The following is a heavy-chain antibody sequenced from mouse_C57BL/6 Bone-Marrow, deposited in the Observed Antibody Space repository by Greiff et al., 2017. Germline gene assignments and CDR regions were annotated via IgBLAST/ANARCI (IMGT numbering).Heavy chain of an antibody. CDR2: FYPGSGSI. Sequence: QVQLQQSGAELVKPGASVKLSCKASGYTFTEYTIHWVKQRSGQGLEWIGWFYPGSGSIKYNEKFKDKATLTADKSSSTDYMELSRLTSEDSAVYFCARHEDKDGYDNYAMDYWGQGTSVTVSS. J-gene: IGHJ4*01. CDR1: GYTFTEYT. CDR3: ARHEDKDGYDNYAMDY. V-gene: IGHV1-62-2*01. D-gene: IGHD2-2*01.